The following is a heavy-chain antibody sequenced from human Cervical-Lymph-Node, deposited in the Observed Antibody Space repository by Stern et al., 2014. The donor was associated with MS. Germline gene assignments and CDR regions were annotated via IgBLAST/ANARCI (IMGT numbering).Heavy chain of an antibody. CDR3: AREVAGHRLGMMDV. CDR1: GYTFTSYY. V-gene: IGHV1-46*01. J-gene: IGHJ6*02. D-gene: IGHD6-19*01. CDR2: INPSGGSI. Sequence: QVQLVQSGAEVKKPGASVKVSCKASGYTFTSYYIHWVRQAPGQGLEWMGIINPSGGSISYAQNFQGRVTMTRDTSSSTVYMELSSLRSEDTAVYYCAREVAGHRLGMMDVWGQGTTVTVSS.